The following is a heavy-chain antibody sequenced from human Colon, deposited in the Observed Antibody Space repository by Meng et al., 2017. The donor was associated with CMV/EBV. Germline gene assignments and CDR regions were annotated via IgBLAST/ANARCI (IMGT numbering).Heavy chain of an antibody. J-gene: IGHJ4*02. D-gene: IGHD3-3*01. Sequence: ASVTVSCKASGYTFRDYYIHWVRQAPGQGLEWLGWINPHSDSGATKYAQKFQGRVTLTTDTSTSTAYMDLRSLRSDDTAVYYCVRSLDDGSGQFRDYWGQGTPVTVSS. V-gene: IGHV1-2*02. CDR1: GYTFRDYY. CDR2: INPHSDSGAT. CDR3: VRSLDDGSGQFRDY.